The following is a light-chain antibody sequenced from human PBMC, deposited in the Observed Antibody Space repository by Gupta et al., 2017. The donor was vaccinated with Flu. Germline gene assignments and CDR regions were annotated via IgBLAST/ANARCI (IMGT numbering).Light chain of an antibody. CDR1: SNDVGMYKD. CDR3: CSDAGSATLWV. CDR2: EYS. V-gene: IGLV2-11*02. Sequence: TIASTGTSNDVGMYKDLSWYQQNPGQAPNLMIYEYSKWPSGVPDRFSGAKSGNTATLTISGRQAEDEADYYCCSDAGSATLWVFGGGTKLTVL. J-gene: IGLJ3*02.